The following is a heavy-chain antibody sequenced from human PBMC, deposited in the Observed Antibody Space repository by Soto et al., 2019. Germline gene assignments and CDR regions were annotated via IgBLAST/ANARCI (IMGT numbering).Heavy chain of an antibody. D-gene: IGHD2-15*01. CDR2: ISSSGSTI. V-gene: IGHV3-11*01. CDR1: GFIFSDYY. J-gene: IGHJ3*02. CDR3: ASWEDIVVVVAATHFDI. Sequence: GGSLRLSCAASGFIFSDYYMSWIRQAPGKGLEWVSYISSSGSTIYYADSVKGRFTISRDNAKNSLYLQMNSLRAEDTAVYYCASWEDIVVVVAATHFDIWGQGAMVTVSS.